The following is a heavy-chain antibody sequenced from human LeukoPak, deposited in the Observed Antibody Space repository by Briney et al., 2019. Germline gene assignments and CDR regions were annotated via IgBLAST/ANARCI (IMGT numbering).Heavy chain of an antibody. CDR2: IYNIGNM. CDR3: TRDRGSFTDYVLIDY. Sequence: PSETLSLTYTVSGGSRSGDYWSWIRQPPGKALEGIGYIYNIGNMKYNPSLTCRVNISRDTSKDQFSLKLSSVTAADTAVYYCTRDRGSFTDYVLIDYWGQGTLVTVSS. CDR1: GGSRSGDY. V-gene: IGHV4-4*08. J-gene: IGHJ4*02. D-gene: IGHD2-8*02.